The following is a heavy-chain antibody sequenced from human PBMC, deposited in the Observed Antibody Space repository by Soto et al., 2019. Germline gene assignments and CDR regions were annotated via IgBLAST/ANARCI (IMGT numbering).Heavy chain of an antibody. Sequence: QVQLVQSGAEVKKPGSSVKVACKASGGTFSNYAISWVRQAPGQGPEWMGGILPSLGTANYAQKFQDRVTITADKSTSTAYMELSSLRSEDTAIYFCAXXXXXXXGPPYYYYGLDVWGQGTTVTVSS. V-gene: IGHV1-69*06. CDR3: AXXXXXXXGPPYYYYGLDV. CDR1: GGTFSNYA. J-gene: IGHJ6*02. CDR2: ILPSLGTA.